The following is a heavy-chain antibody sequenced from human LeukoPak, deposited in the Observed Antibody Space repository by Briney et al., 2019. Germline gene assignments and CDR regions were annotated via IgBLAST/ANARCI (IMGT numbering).Heavy chain of an antibody. CDR1: GFTFNKHW. Sequence: GGSLRLSCAASGFTFNKHWMHWVRQAPGKGLEWVSRIDNDGYNAIYADSVKARFTISRDNAKNTLYLQMNSLRAEDTAVYYCARDRPHNWFDPWGQGTPVTVSS. V-gene: IGHV3-74*01. CDR3: ARDRPHNWFDP. CDR2: IDNDGYNA. J-gene: IGHJ5*02.